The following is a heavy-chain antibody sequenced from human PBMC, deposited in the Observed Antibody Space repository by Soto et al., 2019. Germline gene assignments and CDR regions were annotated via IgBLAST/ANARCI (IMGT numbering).Heavy chain of an antibody. D-gene: IGHD2-2*01. J-gene: IGHJ4*02. V-gene: IGHV3-7*03. CDR2: IRQDGHEK. CDR1: GFTFTSYS. Sequence: PGGSLRLSCAVSGFTFTSYSMSWVRQAPGEGLEWVANIRQDGHEKYYVDSERGRFTISRDNAQNSLYLQMDSLRAEDTAMYYCARDLPGYCSTTNCYYYFDFWGQGTLVTVSS. CDR3: ARDLPGYCSTTNCYYYFDF.